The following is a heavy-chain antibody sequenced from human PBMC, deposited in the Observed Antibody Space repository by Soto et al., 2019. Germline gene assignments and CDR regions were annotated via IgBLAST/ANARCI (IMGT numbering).Heavy chain of an antibody. CDR3: ARHASYRDGYNYHFDY. J-gene: IGHJ4*02. V-gene: IGHV4-39*01. D-gene: IGHD5-12*01. Sequence: SETLSLTCTVSGGSISSSSYYWGWIRQPPGKGLEWIGSIYYSGSTYYNPSLKSRVTISVDTSKNQFSLKLSSVTAADTAVYYCARHASYRDGYNYHFDYWGQGTLVTVSS. CDR1: GGSISSSSYY. CDR2: IYYSGST.